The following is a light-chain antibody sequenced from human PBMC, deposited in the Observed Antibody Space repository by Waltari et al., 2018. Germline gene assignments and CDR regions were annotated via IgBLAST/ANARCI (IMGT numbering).Light chain of an antibody. J-gene: IGLJ3*02. CDR1: RSHIGSNT. Sequence: QSVLTQPPSASGTPGQRVTISCSGSRSHIGSNTVNWYQQLPGTAPKLLIYGNKQRPSGVPDRFSGSKSGTSASLATSGLQSEDEAQYYCATRDGSLKGPVFGGGTKLTVL. V-gene: IGLV1-44*01. CDR2: GNK. CDR3: ATRDGSLKGPV.